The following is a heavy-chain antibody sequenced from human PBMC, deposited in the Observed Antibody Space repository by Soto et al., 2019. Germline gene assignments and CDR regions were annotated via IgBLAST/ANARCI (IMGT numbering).Heavy chain of an antibody. D-gene: IGHD2-2*01. CDR2: IYSRGNT. V-gene: IGHV3-66*01. Sequence: GGSLRLSCAASGFTVSGNYMSWVRQAPGKGLEWVSVIYSRGNTYYADSVKGRFTISRDDSKNTLHLQMNILRDEDTAVYYCAREESYCRSPNCYWDWGQGTLVTVSS. J-gene: IGHJ4*02. CDR3: AREESYCRSPNCYWD. CDR1: GFTVSGNY.